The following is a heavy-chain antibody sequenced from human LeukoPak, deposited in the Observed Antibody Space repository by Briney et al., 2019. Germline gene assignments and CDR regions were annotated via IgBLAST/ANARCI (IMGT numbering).Heavy chain of an antibody. J-gene: IGHJ6*02. V-gene: IGHV4-34*01. CDR1: GGSFSGYY. D-gene: IGHD5-12*01. CDR3: AITPLVAAIDHYYYGMDV. CDR2: INHSGST. Sequence: PSETLSLTCAVYGGSFSGYYWSWIRQPPGKGLEWIGEINHSGSTNYNPSLKSRVTISVDTSKNQVSLKLSSVTAADTAVYYCAITPLVAAIDHYYYGMDVWGQGTTVTVSS.